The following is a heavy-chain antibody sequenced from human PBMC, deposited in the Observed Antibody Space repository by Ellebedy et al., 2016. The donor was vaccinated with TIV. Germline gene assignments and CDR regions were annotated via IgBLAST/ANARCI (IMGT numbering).Heavy chain of an antibody. J-gene: IGHJ3*02. V-gene: IGHV3-7*01. Sequence: GESLKISCADSGSTFSSYWMTWVRQPPGKGLEWVANIKQDGRDKYYVDSVRGRFTISRDNAKNSLYLQMNSLTVEETAVYYGATRYCTISRCFAASWASLDMWGQGTMVTVSS. CDR2: IKQDGRDK. CDR3: ATRYCTISRCFAASWASLDM. D-gene: IGHD2-2*01. CDR1: GSTFSSYW.